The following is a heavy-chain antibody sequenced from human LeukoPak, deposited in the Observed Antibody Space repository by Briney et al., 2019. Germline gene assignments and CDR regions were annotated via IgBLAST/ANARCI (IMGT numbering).Heavy chain of an antibody. CDR1: GGSISSYY. Sequence: SETLSLTCTVSGGSISSYYWSWIRQPPGKGLEWIGYIYYSGSTNYKPSLKSRVTISVDTSKNQFSLKLSSVTAADTAVYYCARVGGDYDFWSGIYYYYYMDVWGKGTTVTVS. CDR2: IYYSGST. CDR3: ARVGGDYDFWSGIYYYYYMDV. V-gene: IGHV4-59*01. D-gene: IGHD3-3*01. J-gene: IGHJ6*03.